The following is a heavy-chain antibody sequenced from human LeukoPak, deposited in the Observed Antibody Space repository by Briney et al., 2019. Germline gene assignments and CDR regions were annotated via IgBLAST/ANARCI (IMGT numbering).Heavy chain of an antibody. CDR1: GGSISTYY. CDR2: IYYSGST. CDR3: ARETRDFWSGYRFDY. Sequence: SETLSLTCTVSGGSISTYYWSWIRQPPGKGLEWIGSIYYSGSTYYNPSLKSRVTISVDTSKNQFSLKLSPVTAADTAVYYCARETRDFWSGYRFDYWGQGTPVTVSS. J-gene: IGHJ4*02. D-gene: IGHD3-3*01. V-gene: IGHV4-59*12.